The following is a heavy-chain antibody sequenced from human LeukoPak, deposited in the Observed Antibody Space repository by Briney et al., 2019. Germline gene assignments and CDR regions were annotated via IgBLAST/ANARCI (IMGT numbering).Heavy chain of an antibody. D-gene: IGHD1-26*01. CDR2: ISFSGTT. J-gene: IGHJ3*01. CDR3: ARARMEREPRRAFDF. Sequence: SETLSLTCNVSGGSISSYYWNWIRQPPGKGLEWIGYISFSGTTNYNPSLKRRVTITLDTSKNQFSLKLNSVTAADTAPYYCARARMEREPRRAFDFWGQGTMVTVSS. V-gene: IGHV4-59*01. CDR1: GGSISSYY.